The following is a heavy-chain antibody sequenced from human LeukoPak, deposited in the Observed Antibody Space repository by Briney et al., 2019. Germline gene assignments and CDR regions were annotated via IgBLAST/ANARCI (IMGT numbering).Heavy chain of an antibody. CDR3: ARESFAIAAAGSYSSGWYGNYYYMDV. Sequence: ASVKVSCKASGYTFTGYYMHWVRQAPGQGLEWMGRINPNSGGTIYAQKFQGRVTMTRDTSISTAYMELSRLRSDDTAVYYCARESFAIAAAGSYSSGWYGNYYYMDVWGKGTTVTVSS. J-gene: IGHJ6*03. V-gene: IGHV1-2*06. CDR2: INPNSGGT. CDR1: GYTFTGYY. D-gene: IGHD6-19*01.